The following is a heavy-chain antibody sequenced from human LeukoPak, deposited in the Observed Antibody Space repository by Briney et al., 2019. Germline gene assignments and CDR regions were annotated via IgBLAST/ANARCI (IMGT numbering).Heavy chain of an antibody. CDR1: GDTFIDYY. CDR2: VDPEDGET. J-gene: IGHJ5*02. V-gene: IGHV1-69-2*01. Sequence: ATVKISCKVSGDTFIDYYMHWVQQAPGKGLEWMGLVDPEDGETIYAEKFQGRLTITADTSTDTAYMELSSLRSEDTAIYYCARATDKGQQLGRGWFDPWGQGTLVTVSS. CDR3: ARATDKGQQLGRGWFDP. D-gene: IGHD6-13*01.